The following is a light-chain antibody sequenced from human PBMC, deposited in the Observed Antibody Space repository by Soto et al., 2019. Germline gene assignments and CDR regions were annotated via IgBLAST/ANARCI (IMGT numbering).Light chain of an antibody. CDR2: DVS. J-gene: IGLJ1*01. CDR1: SSDVGGYNY. CDR3: SSYTSSSTYV. V-gene: IGLV2-14*03. Sequence: QSALTQPASVSGSPGQSITISCTGTSSDVGGYNYVSWYQQHPDKAPKLMIYDVSNRPSGVSNRFSGSKSGNTASLTISGLQAEDEDAYYCSSYTSSSTYVFGTGTKV.